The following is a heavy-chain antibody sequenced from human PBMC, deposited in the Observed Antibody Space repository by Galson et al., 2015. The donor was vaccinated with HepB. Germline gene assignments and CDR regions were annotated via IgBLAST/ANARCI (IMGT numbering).Heavy chain of an antibody. D-gene: IGHD5-12*01. CDR2: ISSNGGST. Sequence: SLRLSCAASGFTFSSYAMHWVRQAPGKGLEYVSAISSNGGSTYYADSVKGRFTISRDNSKNTLYLQMGSLRAEDMAVYYCARGERGYSGYDWTGRIDYWGQGTLVTVSS. CDR1: GFTFSSYA. CDR3: ARGERGYSGYDWTGRIDY. J-gene: IGHJ4*02. V-gene: IGHV3-64*02.